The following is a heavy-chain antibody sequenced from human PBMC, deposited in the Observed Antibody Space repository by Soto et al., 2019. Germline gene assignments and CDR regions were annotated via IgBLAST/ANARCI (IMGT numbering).Heavy chain of an antibody. CDR2: IIPIYNKT. V-gene: IGHV1-69*06. CDR3: SRGWSDYPH. Sequence: SVKVSCKAPGGTFSSHVVSWVRQAPGQGLECMGGIIPIYNKTNYAQEFQDRVTITADKSMSIVYLEVRSLRYEDTAVYYCSRGWSDYPHWGQGTLVTVSS. D-gene: IGHD3-3*01. CDR1: GGTFSSHV. J-gene: IGHJ4*02.